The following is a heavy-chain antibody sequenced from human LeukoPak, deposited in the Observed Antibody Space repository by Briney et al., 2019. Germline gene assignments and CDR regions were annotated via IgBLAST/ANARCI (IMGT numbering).Heavy chain of an antibody. Sequence: GGPLRLSCAASGFTFSSYAMHWVRQAPGKGLEWVAVISYDGSNQYYADSVKGRFTISRDNSKNTLYLQMNSLRAEDTAVYYCARDLVYWGQGTLVTVSS. CDR3: ARDLVY. J-gene: IGHJ4*02. V-gene: IGHV3-30-3*01. CDR2: ISYDGSNQ. CDR1: GFTFSSYA.